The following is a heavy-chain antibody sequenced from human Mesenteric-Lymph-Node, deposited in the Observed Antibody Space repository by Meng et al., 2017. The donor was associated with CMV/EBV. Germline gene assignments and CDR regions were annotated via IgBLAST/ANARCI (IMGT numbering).Heavy chain of an antibody. CDR3: ATTPDYHQIVVVPAATHKLYDY. CDR2: INPSGGST. V-gene: IGHV1-46*01. Sequence: ASVKVSCKASGYTFTSYYMHWVRQAPGQGLEWMGIINPSGGSTSYAQKFQGRVTMTRDTSTSTVYMELSSLRSEDTAVYYCATTPDYHQIVVVPAATHKLYDYWGQGTLVTVSS. CDR1: GYTFTSYY. J-gene: IGHJ4*02. D-gene: IGHD2-2*01.